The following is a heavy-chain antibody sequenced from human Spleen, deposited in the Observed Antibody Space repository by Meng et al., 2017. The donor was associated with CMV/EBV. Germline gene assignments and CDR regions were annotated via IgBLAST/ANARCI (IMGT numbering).Heavy chain of an antibody. Sequence: SGFTFSSYAMSWVGQAPGKGLEWVSVIYSGGSSTYYADSVKGRFTISRDNSKNTLYLQMNSLRAEDTAVYYCAKVDGSGWRQYYFDYWGQGTLVTVSS. CDR1: GFTFSSYA. CDR2: IYSGGSST. J-gene: IGHJ4*02. V-gene: IGHV3-23*03. CDR3: AKVDGSGWRQYYFDY. D-gene: IGHD6-19*01.